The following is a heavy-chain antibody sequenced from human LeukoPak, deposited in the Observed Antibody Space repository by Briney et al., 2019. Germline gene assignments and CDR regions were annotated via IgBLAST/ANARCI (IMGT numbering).Heavy chain of an antibody. CDR2: MSSGETYI. Sequence: GGSLTLSYTASGFTSSNLALTRVRPAPGKGLEGVSYMSSGETYIYYADPVRGRFTISRDNAKNSLYLVMNSLRAEDTATYYWARDRPTGASRVFVVQWGQGTLVTVSS. J-gene: IGHJ1*01. D-gene: IGHD2-15*01. V-gene: IGHV3-21*01. CDR1: GFTSSNLA. CDR3: ARDRPTGASRVFVVQ.